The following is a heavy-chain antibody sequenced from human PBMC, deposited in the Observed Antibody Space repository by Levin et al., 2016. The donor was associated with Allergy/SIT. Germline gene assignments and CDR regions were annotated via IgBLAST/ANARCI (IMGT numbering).Heavy chain of an antibody. V-gene: IGHV4-59*12. CDR2: IYHTGST. J-gene: IGHJ4*02. Sequence: WIRQPPGKGLEWIGHIYHTGSTSHNPSLKTRVTISVDTSKNQFSLKLSSVTAADTAVYYCASFDSSGYTDANGFDYWGQGTLVTVSS. CDR3: ASFDSSGYTDANGFDY. D-gene: IGHD3-22*01.